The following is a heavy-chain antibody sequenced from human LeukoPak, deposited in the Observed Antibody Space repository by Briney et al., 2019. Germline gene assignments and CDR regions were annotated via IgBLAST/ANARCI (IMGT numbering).Heavy chain of an antibody. CDR1: GFTFSDYY. V-gene: IGHV3-11*04. J-gene: IGHJ4*02. CDR2: ISSSGSTI. Sequence: GGSLRLSCAASGFTFSDYYMSWIRQAPGKGLEWVSYISSSGSTIYYADSVKGRFTISRDNAKNSLYLQMNSLRAEDTAVYYCARDLSYDFWSGYLDYWGQATLVTVSS. D-gene: IGHD3-3*01. CDR3: ARDLSYDFWSGYLDY.